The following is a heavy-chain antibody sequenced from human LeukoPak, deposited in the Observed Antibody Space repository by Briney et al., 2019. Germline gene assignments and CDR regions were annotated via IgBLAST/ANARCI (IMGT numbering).Heavy chain of an antibody. CDR1: GFTFSSSD. J-gene: IGHJ6*02. D-gene: IGHD6-19*01. Sequence: GGSLRLSCAASGFTFSSSDMHWVRQVTGKGLEWVSAIGLASDTYYPDSVKGRFTISREDAKSSLYLQMNSLRAEDTAVYYCAKDLDSSGWYVYYGMDVWGQGTTVTVSS. CDR3: AKDLDSSGWYVYYGMDV. V-gene: IGHV3-13*01. CDR2: IGLASDT.